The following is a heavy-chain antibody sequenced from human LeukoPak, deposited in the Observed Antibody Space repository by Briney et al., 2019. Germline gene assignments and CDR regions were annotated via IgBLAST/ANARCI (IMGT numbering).Heavy chain of an antibody. J-gene: IGHJ4*02. CDR3: AKDPKYIVVVPATGFDY. Sequence: GGSLRLSCAASGFTFSSYAMSWVRQAPGKGLEWVSAISGSGGSTYYADSVKGRFTISRDNSKNTLYLQMNSLRAEDTAVYYCAKDPKYIVVVPATGFDYWGQGTLVTVSS. CDR2: ISGSGGST. D-gene: IGHD2-2*01. CDR1: GFTFSSYA. V-gene: IGHV3-23*01.